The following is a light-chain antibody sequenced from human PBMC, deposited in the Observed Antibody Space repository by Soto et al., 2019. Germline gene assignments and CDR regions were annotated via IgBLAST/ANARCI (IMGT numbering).Light chain of an antibody. CDR1: QSVSSGF. J-gene: IGKJ2*01. CDR3: QQYGRSPRT. CDR2: DSS. Sequence: EIVLTQSPGTLSLSPGERATLTCRASQSVSSGFLAWYQQKPGQSPRLLIYDSSSRATGIPDRFSGSGSGTDFTLTISRLEPEDFAVYYCQQYGRSPRTFGQGTKLEIK. V-gene: IGKV3-20*01.